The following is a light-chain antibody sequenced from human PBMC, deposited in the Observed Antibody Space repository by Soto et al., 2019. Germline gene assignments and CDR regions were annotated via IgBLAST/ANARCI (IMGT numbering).Light chain of an antibody. CDR3: QQYNSYSRT. J-gene: IGKJ1*01. V-gene: IGKV1-5*03. CDR1: QSISSW. Sequence: DIQMTQSPSTLSASVGDRVTITCRASQSISSWLAWYQQKPGKAHKLLIYKASSLESGVPSRFSDSGSGTEFTLAISSLQPDDFATDYCQQYNSYSRTFGQGTKVEIK. CDR2: KAS.